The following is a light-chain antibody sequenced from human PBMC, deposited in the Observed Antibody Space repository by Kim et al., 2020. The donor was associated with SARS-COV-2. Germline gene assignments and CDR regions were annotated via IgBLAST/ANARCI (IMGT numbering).Light chain of an antibody. V-gene: IGKV1-8*01. Sequence: AIRMTQSPSSFSASTGDRVTFTCRASQGISSYLAWYQQKPGKAPKLLIYAAFTLQSGVPSRFSGSGSGTDFTLTISCLQSEDFATYYCQQYYSYPSFGQGTKLEI. CDR1: QGISSY. J-gene: IGKJ2*01. CDR2: AAF. CDR3: QQYYSYPS.